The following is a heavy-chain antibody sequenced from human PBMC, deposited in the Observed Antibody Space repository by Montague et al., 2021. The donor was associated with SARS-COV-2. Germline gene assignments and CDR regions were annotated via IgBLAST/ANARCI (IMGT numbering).Heavy chain of an antibody. D-gene: IGHD3-9*01. CDR1: GFPFSSYA. Sequence: FLRLSCAASGFPFSSYAMHWVRQAPGKGLEWVAVISYDGSNKYYADSVKGRFTISRDNSKNTLYLQMNSLRAEDTAVYYCTRGDHDILTGYYIPCFDYWGQGTLVTVSS. CDR3: TRGDHDILTGYYIPCFDY. J-gene: IGHJ4*02. CDR2: ISYDGSNK. V-gene: IGHV3-30*04.